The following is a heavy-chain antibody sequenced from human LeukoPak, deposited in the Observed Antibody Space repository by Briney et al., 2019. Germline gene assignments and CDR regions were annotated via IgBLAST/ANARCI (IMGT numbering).Heavy chain of an antibody. V-gene: IGHV3-9*01. J-gene: IGHJ4*02. CDR1: GFTFDDYA. CDR3: ARRSSTMVRAIGGFDY. Sequence: GGSLRLSCAASGFTFDDYAMHWVRQAPGKGLEWVSGISWNSGSIGYADSVKGRFTISRDNAKNSLYLQMNSLRAEDTALYYCARRSSTMVRAIGGFDYWGQGTLVTVSS. D-gene: IGHD3-10*01. CDR2: ISWNSGSI.